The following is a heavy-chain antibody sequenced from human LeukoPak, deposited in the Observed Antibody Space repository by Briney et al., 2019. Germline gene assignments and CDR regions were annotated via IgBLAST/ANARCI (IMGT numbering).Heavy chain of an antibody. CDR3: ATEGRFGEFPVYYFYMDI. D-gene: IGHD3-10*01. CDR2: IRSKLDGGTA. J-gene: IGHJ6*03. V-gene: IGHV3-15*01. CDR1: GFTFRNVW. Sequence: GGSLRLSCAASGFTFRNVWMSWVRQAPGKGLEWVGRIRSKLDGGTADYAAEGRFTISRDDSKQTLYLQMNSVKTEDTAVYFCATEGRFGEFPVYYFYMDIWGRGTTVTVSS.